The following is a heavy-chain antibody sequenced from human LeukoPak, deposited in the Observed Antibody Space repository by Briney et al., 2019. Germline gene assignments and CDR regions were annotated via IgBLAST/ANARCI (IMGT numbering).Heavy chain of an antibody. D-gene: IGHD3-9*01. CDR1: GNTFTAYY. V-gene: IGHV1-2*02. CDR3: ARLPDYDTLTGYYFAY. CDR2: INPKTGGT. Sequence: ASVKVSCKASGNTFTAYYIHWVRQAPGQGPEWMGWINPKTGGTNYAQNFQGRVTMTRDTSISTAYMELSRLRSDDTAVYYCARLPDYDTLTGYYFAYWGQGTLVTVSS. J-gene: IGHJ4*02.